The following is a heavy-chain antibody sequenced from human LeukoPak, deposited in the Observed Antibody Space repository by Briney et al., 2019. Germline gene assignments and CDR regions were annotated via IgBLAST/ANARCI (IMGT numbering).Heavy chain of an antibody. J-gene: IGHJ4*02. CDR1: GGSISSYY. CDR3: ARDHYGDFFDY. V-gene: IGHV4-59*01. D-gene: IGHD4-17*01. Sequence: SETLSLTCTVSGGSISSYYWSWIRQPPGKGLGWIGYIYYSGSTNYNPSLKSRVTISVDTSKNQFSLKLSSVTAADTAVYYCARDHYGDFFDYWGQGTLVTVSS. CDR2: IYYSGST.